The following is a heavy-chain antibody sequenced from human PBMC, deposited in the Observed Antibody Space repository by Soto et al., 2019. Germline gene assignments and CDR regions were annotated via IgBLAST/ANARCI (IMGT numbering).Heavy chain of an antibody. CDR2: IYYSGST. CDR3: ARHDFSPRYDSSGYYSENNWFGP. Sequence: KPSETLSLTCTVSGGSISSSSYYWGWIRQPPGKGLEWIGSIYYSGSTYYNPSLKSRVTISVDTSKNQFSLKLSSVTAADTAVYYCARHDFSPRYDSSGYYSENNWFGPWGQGTLVTVSS. V-gene: IGHV4-39*01. D-gene: IGHD3-22*01. CDR1: GGSISSSSYY. J-gene: IGHJ5*02.